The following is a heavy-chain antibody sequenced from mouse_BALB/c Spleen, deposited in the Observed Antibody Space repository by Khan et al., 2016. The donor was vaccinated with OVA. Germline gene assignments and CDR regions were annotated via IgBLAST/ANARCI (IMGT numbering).Heavy chain of an antibody. CDR3: TRLAYYYDSEGFAY. CDR2: VSTGGSYT. J-gene: IGHJ3*01. Sequence: EVKLMESGGDLVKPGGSLKLSCAASGFTFSTYGMSWVRQAPDKRLEWVATVSTGGSYTYYPDSVKGRFTISRDNAKNTLYLQMSGLRFEDTAMFYCTRLAYYYDSEGFAYWGQGTLVTVSA. CDR1: GFTFSTYG. D-gene: IGHD1-1*01. V-gene: IGHV5-6*01.